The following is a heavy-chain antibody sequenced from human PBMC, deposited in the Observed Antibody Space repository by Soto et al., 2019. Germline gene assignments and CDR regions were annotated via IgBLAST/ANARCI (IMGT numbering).Heavy chain of an antibody. CDR2: IYPGDSDT. Sequence: GESLKISCKGSGYSFTSYWIGWVRQMPGKGLEWMGIIYPGDSDTRYSPSFQGQVTISADKSISTAYLQWSSLKASDTAMYSCARHLTWGSIGWYFDYWGQGTLVTVSS. CDR1: GYSFTSYW. V-gene: IGHV5-51*01. D-gene: IGHD6-19*01. CDR3: ARHLTWGSIGWYFDY. J-gene: IGHJ4*02.